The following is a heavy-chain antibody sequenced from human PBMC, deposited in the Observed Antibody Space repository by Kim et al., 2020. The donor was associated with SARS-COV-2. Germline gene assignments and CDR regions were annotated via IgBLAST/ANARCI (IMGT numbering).Heavy chain of an antibody. CDR1: GGSIRSSTYS. D-gene: IGHD3-16*01. CDR3: ARNWHEYSYHTSGPFDY. V-gene: IGHV4-39*07. CDR2: VYYSGKT. Sequence: SETLSLTCTVSGGSIRSSTYSWGWIRQLPGKELEWIGCVYYSGKTSYNPSLMSRLTMSVDTSRDRFSLELNSVTAADTAVYYCARNWHEYSYHTSGPFDYWGQGILVTISS. J-gene: IGHJ4*02.